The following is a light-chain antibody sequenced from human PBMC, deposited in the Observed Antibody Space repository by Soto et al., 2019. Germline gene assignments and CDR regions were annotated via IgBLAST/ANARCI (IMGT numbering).Light chain of an antibody. CDR2: EVA. V-gene: IGLV2-23*02. CDR3: CSYAGSTTFVV. Sequence: QSALTQPASVSGSPGQSITISCTGTNSDIGIYNLVSWYQQHPGKVPQVIIYEVAKRPSGVSDRFSGSKSGNTASLTISGLQAEDEADYYCCSYAGSTTFVVFGGGTKLTVL. CDR1: NSDIGIYNL. J-gene: IGLJ2*01.